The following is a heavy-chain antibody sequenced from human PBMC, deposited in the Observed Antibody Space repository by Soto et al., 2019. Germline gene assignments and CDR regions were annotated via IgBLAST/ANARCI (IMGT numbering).Heavy chain of an antibody. CDR3: ALIQDYVRGSSPYVV. V-gene: IGHV2-26*01. Sequence: AGPTLVNPTETLTLTCTVSVFSLNEARLGVSWIRQPPGRALEWLAHIFSNDDKSYSKSLYNRLTTSKDTSQSQVVLTMTNMAPVDTATYFCALIQDYVRGSSPYVVWGQESLVTVFS. J-gene: IGHJ4*02. CDR1: VFSLNEARLG. D-gene: IGHD3-16*01. CDR2: IFSNDDK.